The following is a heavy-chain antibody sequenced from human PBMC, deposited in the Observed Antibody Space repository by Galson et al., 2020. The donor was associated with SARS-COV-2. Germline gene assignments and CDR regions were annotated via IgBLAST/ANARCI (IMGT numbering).Heavy chain of an antibody. J-gene: IGHJ4*02. Sequence: SVKVSCKASGGTFSSYGISWVRQAPGQGLEWMGGIIPVFGTTNYAQKFQDRVTITADKSTNTAYMDLSSLRSEDTAVYYCAGGGSGYDLNDLDYRGQGSLVTVSS. CDR2: IIPVFGTT. CDR1: GGTFSSYG. V-gene: IGHV1-69*06. D-gene: IGHD5-12*01. CDR3: AGGGSGYDLNDLDY.